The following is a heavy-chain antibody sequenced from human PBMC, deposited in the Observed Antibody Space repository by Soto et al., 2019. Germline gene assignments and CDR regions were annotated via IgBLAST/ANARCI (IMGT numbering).Heavy chain of an antibody. Sequence: EVHLLESGGNLVQPGMSLRLSCAASGFIFSDYAMTWVRQAPGKGLEWVSTIRGTRGRHRNTFYTDSVKGRFTVTRDNSQNTLFLEMNRLRVEDTDVYYCAKTMSRLGGYDLTWLAPWGQGTLVTVSS. CDR1: GFIFSDYA. CDR2: IRGTRGRHRNT. D-gene: IGHD5-12*01. J-gene: IGHJ5*02. V-gene: IGHV3-23*01. CDR3: AKTMSRLGGYDLTWLAP.